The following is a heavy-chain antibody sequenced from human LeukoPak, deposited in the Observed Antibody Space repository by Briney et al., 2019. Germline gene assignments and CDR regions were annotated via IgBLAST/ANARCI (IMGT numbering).Heavy chain of an antibody. Sequence: SVKVSCKASGGTFSSYAISWVRQAPGQGLEWMGRIIPIFGIANYAQKFQGRVTITADKSTRTAYMELSSLRYEDTAVYYCARDSEDIVVVPADPYYGMDVWGQGTTVTVSS. CDR2: IIPIFGIA. V-gene: IGHV1-69*04. D-gene: IGHD2-2*01. J-gene: IGHJ6*02. CDR1: GGTFSSYA. CDR3: ARDSEDIVVVPADPYYGMDV.